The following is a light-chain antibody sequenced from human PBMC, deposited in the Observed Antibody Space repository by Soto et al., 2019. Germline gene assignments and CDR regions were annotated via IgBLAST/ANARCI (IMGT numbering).Light chain of an antibody. J-gene: IGKJ1*01. CDR1: QSISNG. Sequence: DIQMTQSPSTLSASAGDRASITCRASQSISNGLAWYQQKPGKAPKLLIYDASNLESGVPSRFSGSGSGTEFTLTISSLQPDDFATYYCQEYHGYSWTFGQGTKVDIK. V-gene: IGKV1-5*01. CDR2: DAS. CDR3: QEYHGYSWT.